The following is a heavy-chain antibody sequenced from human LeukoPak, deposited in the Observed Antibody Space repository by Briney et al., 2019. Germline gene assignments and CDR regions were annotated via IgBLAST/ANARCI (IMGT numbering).Heavy chain of an antibody. CDR3: YYRVSSGYLT. CDR1: GYTFTGYY. V-gene: IGHV1-2*02. CDR2: INPNSGGT. J-gene: IGHJ4*02. Sequence: ASVKVSCKASGYTFTGYYMHWVRQAPGQGLEWMGWINPNSGGTNYAQKFQGRVTMTRDTSISAAYMELSSLRSDDTAVYYCYYRVSSGYLTWGQGTLVAVSS. D-gene: IGHD3-22*01.